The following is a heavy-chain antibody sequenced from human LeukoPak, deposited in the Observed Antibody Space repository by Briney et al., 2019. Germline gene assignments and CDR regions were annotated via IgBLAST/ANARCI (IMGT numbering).Heavy chain of an antibody. V-gene: IGHV3-33*08. CDR2: VWYDGSNS. CDR3: ARARAGIMTGYFSDH. D-gene: IGHD3-9*01. CDR1: GFTFRSYA. J-gene: IGHJ5*02. Sequence: PGGSLRLSCAASGFTFRSYAMHWVRQAPGKGLEWVAVVWYDGSNSYYGDSVKGRFTVSRDNSRETLYLEMKSLRVEDTAVYYCARARAGIMTGYFSDHWGHGTLVIVSS.